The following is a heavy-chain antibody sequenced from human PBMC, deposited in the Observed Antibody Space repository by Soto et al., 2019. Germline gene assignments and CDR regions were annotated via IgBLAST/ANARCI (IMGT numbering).Heavy chain of an antibody. D-gene: IGHD2-21*02. CDR3: TRLYCGGDCDFDS. CDR1: GFTFSGSA. CDR2: IGDKANSYAT. Sequence: EVQLVESGGGLVQPGGSLKLSCAASGFTFSGSAMHWVRQASGKGLEWVGRIGDKANSYATAYTASVKGRFTISRDDSKNTAYLQMSSLKTEDTAVYYCTRLYCGGDCDFDSWGQGTLVTVSS. V-gene: IGHV3-73*02. J-gene: IGHJ4*02.